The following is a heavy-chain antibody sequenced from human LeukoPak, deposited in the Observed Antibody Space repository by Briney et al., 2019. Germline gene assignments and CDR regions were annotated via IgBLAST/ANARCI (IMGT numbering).Heavy chain of an antibody. D-gene: IGHD3-3*01. Sequence: PSETLSLTCAVYGGSFSGYYWSWIRQPPGKGLEWIGEINHSGSTNYNPSLKSRVTISVDTSKNQFSLKLSSVTAADTAVYYCARQKAVKYYDFWSGLTPFDYWGQGTLVTVSS. CDR2: INHSGST. J-gene: IGHJ4*02. V-gene: IGHV4-34*01. CDR1: GGSFSGYY. CDR3: ARQKAVKYYDFWSGLTPFDY.